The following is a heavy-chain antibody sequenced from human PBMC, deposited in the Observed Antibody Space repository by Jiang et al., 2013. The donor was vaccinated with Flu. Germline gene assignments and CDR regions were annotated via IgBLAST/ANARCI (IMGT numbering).Heavy chain of an antibody. J-gene: IGHJ3*02. D-gene: IGHD5-18*01. V-gene: IGHV6-1*01. Sequence: SLTCAISGDSVSSNSASWNWIRQSPSRGLEWLGKTFYRSRWYNDYAASVKSRITISPDTSKNQFSLQPNSVTPEDTAVYYCARDGYTDGSNDGFDIWGQGTMVTVSS. CDR2: TFYRSRWYN. CDR3: ARDGYTDGSNDGFDI. CDR1: GDSVSSNSAS.